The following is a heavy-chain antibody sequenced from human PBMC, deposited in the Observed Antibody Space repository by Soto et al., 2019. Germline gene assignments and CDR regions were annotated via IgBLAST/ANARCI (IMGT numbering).Heavy chain of an antibody. CDR2: INPNSGGT. D-gene: IGHD3-22*01. CDR3: ARVPYYDSSGYYFDY. J-gene: IGHJ4*02. CDR1: GYTFTGYY. V-gene: IGHV1-2*02. Sequence: QVQLVQSGAEVKKPGASVKVSCKASGYTFTGYYMHWVRQAPGQGLEWMGWINPNSGGTNYAQKFQGRVTMTRDTSISTAYMELSRLRSDDTAVYYCARVPYYDSSGYYFDYWGQGTLVTVSS.